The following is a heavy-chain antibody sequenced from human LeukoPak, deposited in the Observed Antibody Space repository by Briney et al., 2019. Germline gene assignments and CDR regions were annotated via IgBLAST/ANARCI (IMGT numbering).Heavy chain of an antibody. CDR1: GFTFSSYS. Sequence: PGGSLRLSCAGSGFTFSSYSMNWVRQAPGKGLEWVSAIGTAGDTYYPGSVKGQFTISRENAKNSLYLQMNSLRAGDTAVYYCASVVVTAISDAFDIWGQGTMVTVSS. CDR2: IGTAGDT. J-gene: IGHJ3*02. D-gene: IGHD2-21*02. V-gene: IGHV3-13*01. CDR3: ASVVVTAISDAFDI.